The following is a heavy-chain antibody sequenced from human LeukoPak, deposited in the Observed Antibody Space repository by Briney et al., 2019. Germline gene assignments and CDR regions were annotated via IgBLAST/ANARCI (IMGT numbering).Heavy chain of an antibody. V-gene: IGHV3-30*02. D-gene: IGHD3-10*01. CDR2: IRYDGSNK. Sequence: GGSLRLSCAASGFTFSSYGMHWVRQAPGKGLEWVAFIRYDGSNKYYADSVKGRFTISRDNSKNTLYLQMNSLRAEDTAVYYCASRWDYYGSSALDYWGQGTLVTVSS. CDR1: GFTFSSYG. CDR3: ASRWDYYGSSALDY. J-gene: IGHJ4*02.